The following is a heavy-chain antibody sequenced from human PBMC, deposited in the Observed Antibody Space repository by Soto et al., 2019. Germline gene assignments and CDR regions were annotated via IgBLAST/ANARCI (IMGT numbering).Heavy chain of an antibody. CDR1: GGSINNGDYY. V-gene: IGHV4-31*03. Sequence: SETLSLTCSVSGGSINNGDYYWSWVRQHPGKGLEWIGYIHYSGSAYYNPSLKSRVLISIDRSENQFSLNLMSATAADTAIYFCARLGYSSSWPYHNAFDIWGPGTPVTVSS. CDR2: IHYSGSA. CDR3: ARLGYSSSWPYHNAFDI. D-gene: IGHD6-13*01. J-gene: IGHJ3*02.